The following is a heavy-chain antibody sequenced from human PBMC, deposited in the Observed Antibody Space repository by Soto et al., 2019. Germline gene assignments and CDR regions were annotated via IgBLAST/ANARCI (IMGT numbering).Heavy chain of an antibody. CDR2: ISFNGGVI. CDR3: AKIMIQGVLVDALDV. V-gene: IGHV3-23*01. Sequence: DVQLLESGGGVVQPGGSLRLSCAASGFVFRNLTMNWVRQAPGKGLVYVAIISFNGGVIFDADSVRGRFTISRDNAKNILYLDMTNLRPEDSGVYYCAKIMIQGVLVDALDVWGRGTTVTVS. CDR1: GFVFRNLT. D-gene: IGHD3-10*01. J-gene: IGHJ6*02.